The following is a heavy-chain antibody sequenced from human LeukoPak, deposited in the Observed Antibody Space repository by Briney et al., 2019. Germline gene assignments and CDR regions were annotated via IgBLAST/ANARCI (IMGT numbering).Heavy chain of an antibody. J-gene: IGHJ4*02. D-gene: IGHD3-16*01. CDR3: AKVTGGDMITYGGLDY. Sequence: GGSLRLSCAASGFTFSNYAMSWVRQAPEKGLEWVSAISGNGDITYYTDSVKGRFTISRDNSKNTLYLQMNSLRAEDTAIYYCAKVTGGDMITYGGLDYWGQGTLVTVSS. CDR2: ISGNGDIT. V-gene: IGHV3-23*01. CDR1: GFTFSNYA.